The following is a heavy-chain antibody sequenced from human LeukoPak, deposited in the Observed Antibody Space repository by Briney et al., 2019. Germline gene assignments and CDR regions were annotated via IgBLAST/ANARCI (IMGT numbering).Heavy chain of an antibody. V-gene: IGHV3-13*01. CDR1: GFTFSSYD. D-gene: IGHD6-19*01. CDR2: IGTAGDT. CDR3: ARTSSGWSHFDY. J-gene: IGHJ4*02. Sequence: GGSLRLSCAASGFTFSSYDMHWVRQATGKGLEWVSAIGTAGDTYYPGSVKGRFTISRENAKNSLYLQMNSLRAGDTAVYYCARTSSGWSHFDYWGQGPLVTVSS.